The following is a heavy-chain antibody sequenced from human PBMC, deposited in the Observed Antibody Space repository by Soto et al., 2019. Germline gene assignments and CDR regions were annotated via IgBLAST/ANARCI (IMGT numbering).Heavy chain of an antibody. CDR1: GYTFTSYA. CDR2: INAGNGNT. D-gene: IGHD3-3*01. CDR3: ARDRKHDFWSGYLAPYFDY. V-gene: IGHV1-3*01. J-gene: IGHJ4*02. Sequence: GASVKVSCKASGYTFTSYAMHWVRQAPGQRLEWMGWINAGNGNTKYSQKFQGRVTITRDTSASTAYMELSSLRSEDTAVYYCARDRKHDFWSGYLAPYFDYWGQATLLTLFS.